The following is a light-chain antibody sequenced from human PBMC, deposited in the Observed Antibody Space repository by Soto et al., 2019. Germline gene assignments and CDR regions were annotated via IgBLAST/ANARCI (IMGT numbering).Light chain of an antibody. CDR2: GAS. CDR1: QSVSSSY. V-gene: IGKV3-20*01. CDR3: QWYGRSPRT. J-gene: IGKJ2*01. Sequence: EIVLTQSPGTLSLSPGERGTLSCRASQSVSSSYLAWYQQKPGQAPRLLVYGASSRATGIPDRFSGSGSGIDFTLTISRLEPEDFAVYYCQWYGRSPRTFGQGTKLETK.